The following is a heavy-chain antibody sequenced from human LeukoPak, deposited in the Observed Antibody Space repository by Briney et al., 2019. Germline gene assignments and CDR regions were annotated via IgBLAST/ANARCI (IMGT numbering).Heavy chain of an antibody. V-gene: IGHV1-18*01. J-gene: IGHJ6*02. CDR3: ARDSGYDSGGYYYGMDV. CDR2: ISAYNGNT. Sequence: GASVKVSCKAPGYTFTSYGISWVRQAPGQGLEWMGWISAYNGNTNYAQKLQGRVTMTTDTSTSTAYMELRSLRSDDTAVYYCARDSGYDSGGYYYGMDVWGQGTTVTVSS. CDR1: GYTFTSYG. D-gene: IGHD5-12*01.